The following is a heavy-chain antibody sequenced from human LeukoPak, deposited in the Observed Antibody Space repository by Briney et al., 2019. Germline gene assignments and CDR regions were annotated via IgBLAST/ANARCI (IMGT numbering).Heavy chain of an antibody. CDR3: AKEGSTYYDSSGYRLDY. D-gene: IGHD3-22*01. J-gene: IGHJ4*02. CDR2: IRYDGSNK. CDR1: GFTFSSYG. Sequence: SGGSLRLSCAASGFTFSSYGMHWVRQAPGKGLEWVAFIRYDGSNKCYADSVKGRFTISRDNSKNTLYLQMNSLRAEDTAVYSCAKEGSTYYDSSGYRLDYWGQGTLVTVSS. V-gene: IGHV3-30*02.